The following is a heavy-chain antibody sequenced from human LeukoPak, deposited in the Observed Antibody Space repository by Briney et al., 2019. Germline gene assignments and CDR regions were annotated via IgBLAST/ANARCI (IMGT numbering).Heavy chain of an antibody. Sequence: PGRSLRLSCAASGFTFSSYAMHWVRQAPGKGLEWVAVISYDGSNKYYADSVKGRFTISRDNSKNTLYLQMNSLRAEDTALYYCAKESGRLPPHIDYYYYGMDVWGQGTTVTVSS. CDR3: AKESGRLPPHIDYYYYGMDV. CDR1: GFTFSSYA. V-gene: IGHV3-30*04. CDR2: ISYDGSNK. D-gene: IGHD1-26*01. J-gene: IGHJ6*02.